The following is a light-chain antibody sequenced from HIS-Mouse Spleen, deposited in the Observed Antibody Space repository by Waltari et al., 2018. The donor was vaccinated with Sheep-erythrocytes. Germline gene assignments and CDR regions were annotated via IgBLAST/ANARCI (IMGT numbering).Light chain of an antibody. CDR3: QQRSNWPTIT. J-gene: IGKJ5*01. CDR1: QSVSSY. CDR2: DAS. V-gene: IGKV3-11*01. Sequence: EIVLTQSPATLSLSPGERATLSCRASQSVSSYLAWYQQKPGQAPRLLIYDASNRATGIPARFSGSGSGTDLTLTISSLEPEDFAVYYWQQRSNWPTITFGQGTRLEIK.